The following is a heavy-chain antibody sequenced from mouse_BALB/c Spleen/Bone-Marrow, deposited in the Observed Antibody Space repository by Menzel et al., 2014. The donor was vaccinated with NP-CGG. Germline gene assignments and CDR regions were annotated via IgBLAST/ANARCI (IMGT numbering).Heavy chain of an antibody. V-gene: IGHV5-9-4*01. CDR1: GFTFSSYA. CDR3: AREEGNFLAY. CDR2: ISSGGSYT. D-gene: IGHD2-1*01. J-gene: IGHJ3*01. Sequence: EVQGVESGGGLVKPGGSLKLSCAASGFTFSSYAMSWVRQSPEKRLEWVAEISSGGSYTYYPDTVTGRFTISRENAKNTLYLEMSSLRSEDTAMYYCAREEGNFLAYWGQGTLVTVSA.